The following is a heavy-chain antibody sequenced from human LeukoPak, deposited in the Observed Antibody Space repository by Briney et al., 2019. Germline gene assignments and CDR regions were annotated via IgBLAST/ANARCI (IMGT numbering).Heavy chain of an antibody. Sequence: SETLSLTCGVYGGSYSDYYWTWIRQPPGKGLEWIGEINHRRSTKYSPSLKSRVTISVDTSKNQFSLRLSSVTAADTAVYYCARRVGRWFGERAYYYNYMDVWGKGTTVTISS. CDR2: INHRRST. J-gene: IGHJ6*03. D-gene: IGHD3-10*01. CDR1: GGSYSDYY. V-gene: IGHV4-34*01. CDR3: ARRVGRWFGERAYYYNYMDV.